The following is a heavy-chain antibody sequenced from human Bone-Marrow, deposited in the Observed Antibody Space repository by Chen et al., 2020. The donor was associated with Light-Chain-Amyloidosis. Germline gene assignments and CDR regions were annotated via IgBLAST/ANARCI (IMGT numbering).Heavy chain of an antibody. CDR1: GGAFSSYD. Sequence: QVQLVQSAAEVKKPGSAGKVSCKTSGGAFSSYDFSWVRQAPGQGLEWMGGIIPILGTPNYAQKFQGRVTITADESTTTVYMELRGLRSEXTAVYYCATPGSYYYDSSGYPHDAFDLWGQGTLVTVSS. CDR3: ATPGSYYYDSSGYPHDAFDL. D-gene: IGHD3-22*01. J-gene: IGHJ3*01. CDR2: IIPILGTP. V-gene: IGHV1-69*01.